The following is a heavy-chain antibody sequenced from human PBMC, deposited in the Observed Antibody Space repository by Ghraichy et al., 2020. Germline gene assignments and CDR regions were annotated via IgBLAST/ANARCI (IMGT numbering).Heavy chain of an antibody. D-gene: IGHD5-12*01. Sequence: SETLSLTCTVSGGSISSSSYYWGWIRQPPGKGLEWIGSIYYSGSTYYNPSLKSRVTISVDTSKNQLTLKLSSVTAADTAVYYCARGYRYSGYDFDYWGQGTLVTVSS. J-gene: IGHJ4*02. CDR3: ARGYRYSGYDFDY. CDR2: IYYSGST. CDR1: GGSISSSSYY. V-gene: IGHV4-39*01.